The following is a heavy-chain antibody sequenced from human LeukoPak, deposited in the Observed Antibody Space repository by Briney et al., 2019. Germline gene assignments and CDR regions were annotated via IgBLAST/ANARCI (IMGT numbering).Heavy chain of an antibody. CDR2: IYTSGST. D-gene: IGHD3-22*01. J-gene: IGHJ6*03. CDR1: GGPISSGSYY. V-gene: IGHV4-61*02. CDR3: ARVSYYDSSGYGYYYYMDV. Sequence: SQTLSLTCTVSGGPISSGSYYWSWIRQPAGKGLEWIGRIYTSGSTNYNPSLKSRVTISVDTSKNQFSLKLSSVTAADTAVYYCARVSYYDSSGYGYYYYMDVWGKGTTVTISS.